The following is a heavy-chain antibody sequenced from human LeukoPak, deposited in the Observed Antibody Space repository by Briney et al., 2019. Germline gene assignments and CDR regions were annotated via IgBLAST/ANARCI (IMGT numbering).Heavy chain of an antibody. CDR3: AKAGPFYSIDV. CDR1: GFTFSSYA. V-gene: IGHV3-23*01. D-gene: IGHD3-10*01. J-gene: IGHJ6*02. Sequence: PGGSLRLSCAASGFTFSSYAMSWVRQAPGKGLEWVSGIGGSGGTTAYADSVKGRFSISRDNSNKTLYLQLNKLRAEDTALYYCAKAGPFYSIDVWGQGTTVTVSS. CDR2: IGGSGGTT.